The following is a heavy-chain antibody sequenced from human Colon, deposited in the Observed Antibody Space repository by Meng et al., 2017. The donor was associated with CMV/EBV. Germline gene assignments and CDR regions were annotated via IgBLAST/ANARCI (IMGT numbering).Heavy chain of an antibody. CDR2: IDQSGNT. CDR1: GFTFAKYS. Sequence: ESLKISCAASGFTFAKYSMNWVRQAPGKGLEWIGEIDQSGNTNYNPSLGGRGIMSVDTSKNQFSLKIKYVTAADTAIYYCAKAGVWLPNRWSQGTPVTVSS. V-gene: IGHV4-34*01. J-gene: IGHJ4*02. D-gene: IGHD1-14*01. CDR3: AKAGVWLPNR.